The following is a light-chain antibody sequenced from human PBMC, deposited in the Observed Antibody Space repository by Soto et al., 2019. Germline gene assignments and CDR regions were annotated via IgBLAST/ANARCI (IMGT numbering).Light chain of an antibody. CDR2: DAS. Sequence: EIVLPQSPATLFLSPGERATLSCRASQSVSSYLAWYQQKPGQAPRLLIYDASNRATGIPARFSGSGCGTDFTLTISSLEPEDFAVYYCQQRSNWLLTFGGGTKVDIK. V-gene: IGKV3-11*01. CDR1: QSVSSY. CDR3: QQRSNWLLT. J-gene: IGKJ4*01.